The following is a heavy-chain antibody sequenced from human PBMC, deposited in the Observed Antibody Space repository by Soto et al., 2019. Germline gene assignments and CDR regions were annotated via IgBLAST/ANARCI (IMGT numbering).Heavy chain of an antibody. CDR3: AGYFSGGSCLSYESYYYYGMDV. J-gene: IGHJ6*02. CDR2: FDPEDGET. Sequence: ASVKVSCKVSGYTLTELSMHWVRHAPGKGLEWMGGFDPEDGETIYAQKFQGRVTMTEDTSTDTAYMELSSLRSEDTAVYYCAGYFSGGSCLSYESYYYYGMDVWGQGTTVTVSS. D-gene: IGHD2-15*01. CDR1: GYTLTELS. V-gene: IGHV1-24*01.